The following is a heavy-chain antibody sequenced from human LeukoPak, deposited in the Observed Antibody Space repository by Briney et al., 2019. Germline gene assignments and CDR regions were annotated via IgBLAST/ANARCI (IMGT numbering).Heavy chain of an antibody. CDR3: AKLSVGTTMLGAFDL. V-gene: IGHV3-23*01. CDR2: VSGSGTTT. D-gene: IGHD1-26*01. J-gene: IGHJ3*01. CDR1: GLTFSNYA. Sequence: GGSLGLSCVASGLTFSNYAMTWVRQAPGKGLEWVSGVSGSGTTTFYAESVKGRFTISRDNSKNTLSLQMNSLRAEGTAIYHCAKLSVGTTMLGAFDLWGQGTMVTVSS.